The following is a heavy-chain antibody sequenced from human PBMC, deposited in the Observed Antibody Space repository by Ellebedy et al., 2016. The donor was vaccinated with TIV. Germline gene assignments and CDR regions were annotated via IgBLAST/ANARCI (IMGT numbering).Heavy chain of an antibody. CDR2: ISQSGST. D-gene: IGHD2-15*01. Sequence: SETLSLTCAVSGGSISGSHWWSWVRQSPGKGLEWIGEISQSGSTNYNPPLKTRVTISLDKSKNQFSLRLTSVTAADTAVYYCARVTSCTGSNCYSTNFDYWGQGTLVTVSS. CDR1: GGSISGSHW. J-gene: IGHJ4*02. CDR3: ARVTSCTGSNCYSTNFDY. V-gene: IGHV4-4*02.